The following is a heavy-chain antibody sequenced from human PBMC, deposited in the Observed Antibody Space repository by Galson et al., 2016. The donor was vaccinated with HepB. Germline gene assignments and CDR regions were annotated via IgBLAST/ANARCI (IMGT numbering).Heavy chain of an antibody. D-gene: IGHD7-27*01. CDR1: GFIFSTYD. V-gene: IGHV3-13*01. Sequence: SLRLSCATSGFIFSTYDMHWVRQVTGKGLEWVSGIGTADDTYYPDSVKGRFIISRENAKNSLTLQMNSLRAGDAAVYYCVRVGIRDAFAVWGRGTMVTVSS. CDR2: IGTADDT. J-gene: IGHJ3*01. CDR3: VRVGIRDAFAV.